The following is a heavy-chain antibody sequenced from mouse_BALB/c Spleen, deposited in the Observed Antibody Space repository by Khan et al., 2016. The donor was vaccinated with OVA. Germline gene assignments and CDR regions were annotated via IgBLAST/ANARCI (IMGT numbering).Heavy chain of an antibody. CDR3: TRDGAYYRNHGWFAY. CDR1: GYTFTTYT. J-gene: IGHJ3*01. D-gene: IGHD2-5*01. V-gene: IGHV1-4*01. Sequence: QVQLKESGAELARPGASVKMSCKASGYTFTTYTIHWIKQRPGQGPEWIGFINPNNVYTNYNQKFKDKATLIADKSSTTAYMQLSSLTSEDSAVXYCTRDGAYYRNHGWFAYWGHGSLVTVSA. CDR2: INPNNVYT.